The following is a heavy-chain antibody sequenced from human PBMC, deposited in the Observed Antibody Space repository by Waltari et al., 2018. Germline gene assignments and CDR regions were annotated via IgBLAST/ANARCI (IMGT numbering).Heavy chain of an antibody. CDR2: INHSGSR. CDR3: ARHPGIAPAGTKGYFDN. Sequence: QVQLEQWGAGLLKPSETLSLTCAVYGGSFSGYYWSWVRQSPGTGLEWIGQINHSGSRNYNPSLEIRVTISADTSKNQFSLNLRSVTAADTAIYYCARHPGIAPAGTKGYFDNWGQGILVTVSS. J-gene: IGHJ4*02. CDR1: GGSFSGYY. V-gene: IGHV4-34*02. D-gene: IGHD6-13*01.